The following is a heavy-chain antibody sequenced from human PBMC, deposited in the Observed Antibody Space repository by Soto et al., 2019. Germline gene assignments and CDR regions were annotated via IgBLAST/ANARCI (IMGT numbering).Heavy chain of an antibody. CDR3: ARGFYFDSSAYPNFES. J-gene: IGHJ4*02. V-gene: IGHV6-1*01. Sequence: SHTLSLTCAISGDSVSSNSATWNLIRQSPSRGLEWLARTYYRSNWSNDYAVSVKSRITVNPDTSKNQLSLQLNSVTPEDTAVYYCARGFYFDSSAYPNFESWGKGTLVTVSS. D-gene: IGHD3-22*01. CDR1: GDSVSSNSAT. CDR2: TYYRSNWSN.